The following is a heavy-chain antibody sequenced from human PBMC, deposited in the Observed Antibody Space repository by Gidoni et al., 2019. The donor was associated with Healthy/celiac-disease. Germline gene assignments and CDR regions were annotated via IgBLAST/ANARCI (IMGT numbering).Heavy chain of an antibody. CDR1: GFTFSSYS. CDR2: ISSSSSYI. D-gene: IGHD3-3*01. V-gene: IGHV3-21*01. J-gene: IGHJ6*02. Sequence: EVQLVESGGGLVKPGGSLSLSCAASGFTFSSYSMNWVRQAPGKGLEWVSSISSSSSYIYYADSVKGRFTISRDNAKNSLYLQMNSLRAEDTAVYYCAVEMATIFEYYYYGMDVWGQGTTVTVSS. CDR3: AVEMATIFEYYYYGMDV.